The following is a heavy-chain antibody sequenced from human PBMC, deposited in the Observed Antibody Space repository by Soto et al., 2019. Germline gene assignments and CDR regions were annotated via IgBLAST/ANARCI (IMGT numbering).Heavy chain of an antibody. J-gene: IGHJ6*03. V-gene: IGHV3-9*01. D-gene: IGHD2-2*01. CDR1: GFSFDEYA. CDR3: AKGFCSSTRCLTYSYMDV. Sequence: EVQLVESGGGLVQPGRSLRLSCAASGFSFDEYAMHWVRQAPGKGLEWVSGVSWNSGTMGYGDSVRGRFAISRDNAKNSLYLQMNSLTPEDTALYYCAKGFCSSTRCLTYSYMDVWGKGTTVTVSS. CDR2: VSWNSGTM.